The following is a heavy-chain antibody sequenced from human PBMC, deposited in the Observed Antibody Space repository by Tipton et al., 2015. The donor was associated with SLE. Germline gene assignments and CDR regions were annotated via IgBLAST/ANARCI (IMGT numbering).Heavy chain of an antibody. V-gene: IGHV4-39*07. CDR2: IYYSGST. CDR3: ARDNFWNRGYYSGGGEDYYYYYMDV. D-gene: IGHD3-3*01. CDR1: GGSISSSSYY. J-gene: IGHJ6*03. Sequence: TLSLTCTVSGGSISSSSYYWGWIRQPPGKGLEWIGSIYYSGSTYYNPSLKSRVTISVDTSKNQFSLKLSSVTAADTAVYYCARDNFWNRGYYSGGGEDYYYYYMDVWGKGTTVTVSS.